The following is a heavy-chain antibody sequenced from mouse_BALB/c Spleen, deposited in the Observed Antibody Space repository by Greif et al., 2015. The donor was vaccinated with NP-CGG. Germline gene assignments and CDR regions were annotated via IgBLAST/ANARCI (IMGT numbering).Heavy chain of an antibody. CDR2: IDPANGNT. CDR3: ARLYGNYYWYFDV. Sequence: VQLQQSGAELVKPGASVKLSCTASGFNIKDTYMHWVKQRPEQGLEWIGRIDPANGNTKYDPKFQGKATITADTSSNTAYLQLSSLTSEDTAVYYCARLYGNYYWYFDVWGAGTTVTVSS. J-gene: IGHJ1*01. D-gene: IGHD2-10*02. CDR1: GFNIKDTY. V-gene: IGHV14-3*02.